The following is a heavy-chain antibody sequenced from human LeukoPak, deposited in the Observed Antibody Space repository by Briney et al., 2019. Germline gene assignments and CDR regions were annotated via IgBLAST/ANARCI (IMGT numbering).Heavy chain of an antibody. Sequence: GGSLRLSCTASGFTFSSYWMHWVRQAPGKGLEWVSRITSDGSSTGHADSVKGRFTTSRDNAKNTLYLQMNSLRAEDTAVYYCSRGVGATDNWGQGTLVTVSS. CDR1: GFTFSSYW. V-gene: IGHV3-74*01. J-gene: IGHJ4*02. CDR2: ITSDGSST. CDR3: SRGVGATDN. D-gene: IGHD1-26*01.